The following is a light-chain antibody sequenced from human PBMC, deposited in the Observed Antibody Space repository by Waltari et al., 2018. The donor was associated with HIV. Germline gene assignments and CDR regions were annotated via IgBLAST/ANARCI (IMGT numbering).Light chain of an antibody. V-gene: IGKV3-20*01. CDR1: EIIKSTY. Sequence: EIVLTQSPGTLSLSPGERATLSCMTSEIIKSTYLSWYQQKGDQPPRLLIYGDSSRAPGIPDRFSGSGSRTDFNLTINRLEPEDFATYYCHQYGSSFWTFGQGTKVDVK. J-gene: IGKJ1*01. CDR3: HQYGSSFWT. CDR2: GDS.